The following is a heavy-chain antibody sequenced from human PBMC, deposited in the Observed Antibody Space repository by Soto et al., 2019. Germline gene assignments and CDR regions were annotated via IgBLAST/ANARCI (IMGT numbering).Heavy chain of an antibody. D-gene: IGHD5-18*01. Sequence: QVQLVQSGAEVKKPGASVKVSCKASGYTFNNYGISWVRQAPGQGLEWMGWINAYNGNTNYAQKLKGRFTMTTGTTTSKAYMELRSRRSDDTAVYYCARAIAGGYGHTTLDHWGQGTLVTVSS. CDR1: GYTFNNYG. CDR3: ARAIAGGYGHTTLDH. J-gene: IGHJ5*02. CDR2: INAYNGNT. V-gene: IGHV1-18*01.